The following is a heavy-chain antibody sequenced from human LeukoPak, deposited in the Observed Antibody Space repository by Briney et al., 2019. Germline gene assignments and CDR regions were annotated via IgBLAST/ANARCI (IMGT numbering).Heavy chain of an antibody. CDR1: GYTLTELS. J-gene: IGHJ3*02. V-gene: IGHV1-24*01. CDR3: ATPRYCSSTSCPPDAFDI. D-gene: IGHD2-2*01. CDR2: FDPEDGET. Sequence: ASVKVSCKVSGYTLTELSMHWVRRAPGKGLEWMGGFDPEDGETIYAQKFQGRVTMTEDTSTDTAYMELSSLRSEDTAVYYCATPRYCSSTSCPPDAFDIWGQGTMVTVSS.